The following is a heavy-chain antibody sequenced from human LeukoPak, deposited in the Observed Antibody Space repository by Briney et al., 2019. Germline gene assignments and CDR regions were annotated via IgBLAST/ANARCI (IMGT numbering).Heavy chain of an antibody. CDR2: ITGSGGRT. D-gene: IGHD2-21*02. V-gene: IGHV3-23*01. J-gene: IGHJ4*02. CDR3: ARARLVVTALDY. Sequence: GGSLRLSCAVSGFTFSSYAMSWVRQAPGKGLEWVSTITGSGGRTYYADSVKGRFTISRDNSKNTLYLQMNSLRAEDTAVYSCARARLVVTALDYWGQGTLVTVSS. CDR1: GFTFSSYA.